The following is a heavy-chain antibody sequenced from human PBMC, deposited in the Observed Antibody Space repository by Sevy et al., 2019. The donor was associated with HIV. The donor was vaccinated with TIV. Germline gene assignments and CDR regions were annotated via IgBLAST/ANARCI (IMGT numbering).Heavy chain of an antibody. Sequence: GGSLRLSCAASGYTFNNAWMSWVHQAPGKELEWLGRIKSKTDGGSAEYASPVKGRFTISRDDSKSTLYLQMNRLRTEDTGVYYCTGVTVFGATWFDPWGQGALVTVSS. CDR2: IKSKTDGGSA. J-gene: IGHJ5*02. V-gene: IGHV3-15*01. CDR1: GYTFNNAW. CDR3: TGVTVFGATWFDP. D-gene: IGHD3-3*01.